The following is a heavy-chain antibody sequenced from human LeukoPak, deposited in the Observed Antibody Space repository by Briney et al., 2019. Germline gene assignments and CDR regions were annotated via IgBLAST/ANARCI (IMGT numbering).Heavy chain of an antibody. CDR3: ARVGYTSYYYYGMDV. J-gene: IGHJ6*02. V-gene: IGHV3-64*01. CDR2: ISSNGGST. D-gene: IGHD6-13*01. CDR1: GFTFSSYA. Sequence: GGSLRLSCAASGFTFSSYAMHWVRQAPGKGLEHVSAISSNGGSTYYTNSVKGRFTISRDNSKNTLYLQMGSLRAEDMAVYYCARVGYTSYYYYGMDVWGQGTTVTVSS.